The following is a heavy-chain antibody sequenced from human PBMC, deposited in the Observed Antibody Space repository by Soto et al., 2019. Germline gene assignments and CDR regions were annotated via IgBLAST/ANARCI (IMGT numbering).Heavy chain of an antibody. CDR1: GFSVSSNY. D-gene: IGHD1-26*01. CDR3: ARHRHPRGTVGATSPLDP. CDR2: HYSGGST. V-gene: IGHV3-53*01. J-gene: IGHJ5*02. Sequence: GGSLRLSCAISGFSVSSNYLSWVRQAPGKGLEWVSVHYSGGSTYYADSVQGRFTISRDKSNNTLYLQMRRVRAEDTAVYFCARHRHPRGTVGATSPLDPWGQGTQVTVSS.